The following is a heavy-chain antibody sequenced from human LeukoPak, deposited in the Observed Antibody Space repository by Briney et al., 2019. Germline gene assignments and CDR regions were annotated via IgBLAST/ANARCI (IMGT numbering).Heavy chain of an antibody. CDR3: ARGGSSYWGQSKYYFDY. D-gene: IGHD7-27*01. V-gene: IGHV3-21*01. CDR1: GLTFSGYS. CDR2: ISSSSSYI. J-gene: IGHJ4*02. Sequence: GGSLRLSCAASGLTFSGYSMNWVRQAPGKGLEWVSSISSSSSYIYYADSVKGRFTISRDNAKNSLYLQMNSLRAEDTAVYYCARGGSSYWGQSKYYFDYWGQGTLVTVSS.